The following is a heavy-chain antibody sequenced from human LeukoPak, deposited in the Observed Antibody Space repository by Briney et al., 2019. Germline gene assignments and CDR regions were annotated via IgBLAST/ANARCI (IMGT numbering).Heavy chain of an antibody. Sequence: GASVKVSCKASGGTFSSYAISWVRQAPGQGLERMGRIIPILGIANYAQKFQGRVTITADKSTSTAYMELSSLRSEDTAVYYCASRRGIAAAGYYYYYGMDVWGQGTTVTVSS. V-gene: IGHV1-69*04. J-gene: IGHJ6*02. D-gene: IGHD6-13*01. CDR1: GGTFSSYA. CDR3: ASRRGIAAAGYYYYYGMDV. CDR2: IIPILGIA.